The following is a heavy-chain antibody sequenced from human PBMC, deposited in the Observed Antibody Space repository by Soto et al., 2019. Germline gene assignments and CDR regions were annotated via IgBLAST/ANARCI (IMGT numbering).Heavy chain of an antibody. Sequence: EVQLVESGGGLVKPGRSLRLSCTASGFTFADFTMSWFRQAPGKGLEWVGFIRSKAYGGTTEYAASVKGRFSFSRDDSKSIAYLQMNSLKTEDTAVYYCTRVHYGGKEWGQGILVTVSS. CDR2: IRSKAYGGTT. CDR3: TRVHYGGKE. D-gene: IGHD4-17*01. J-gene: IGHJ4*02. CDR1: GFTFADFT. V-gene: IGHV3-49*05.